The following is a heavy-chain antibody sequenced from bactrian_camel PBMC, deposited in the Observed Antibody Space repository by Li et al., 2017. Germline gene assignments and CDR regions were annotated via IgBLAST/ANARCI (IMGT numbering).Heavy chain of an antibody. CDR1: GYTDSSYC. Sequence: HVQLVESGGGSVQAGGSLRLSCVASGYTDSSYCMGWFRQSPGKQREGIAYLNIYAPNTISHEDSVVGRLTISYDSAKNTLYLQMDSLKPEDTGMYYCRLVPFWTPASRSRGCSVDSKMGYWGQGTQVTVS. CDR3: RLVPFWTPASRSRGCSVDSKMGY. J-gene: IGHJ4*01. D-gene: IGHD3*01. V-gene: IGHV3S26*01. CDR2: LNIYAPNTI.